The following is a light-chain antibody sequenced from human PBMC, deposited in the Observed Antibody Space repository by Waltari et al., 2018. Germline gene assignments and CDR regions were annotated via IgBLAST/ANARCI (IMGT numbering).Light chain of an antibody. CDR3: QTGGHGTWV. CDR2: VNSDGSH. CDR1: SGPSSNV. J-gene: IGLJ3*02. Sequence: QLVLTQSPSASASLGASVKPTCTLSSGPSSNVIAWHQQQQAKGPRYLMKVNSDGSHSKGDKIPDRFSGSSSGAEHYLTISSLQSEDEADYYCQTGGHGTWVFGGGTKLTVL. V-gene: IGLV4-69*01.